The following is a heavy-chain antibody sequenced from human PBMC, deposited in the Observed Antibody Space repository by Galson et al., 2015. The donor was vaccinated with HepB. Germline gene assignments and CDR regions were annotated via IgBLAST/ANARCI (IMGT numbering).Heavy chain of an antibody. CDR1: GYSFTSYW. CDR3: ARMGGYCSSTSCYGSLDY. J-gene: IGHJ4*02. D-gene: IGHD2-2*01. Sequence: QSGAEVKKPGESLKISCKGSGYSFTSYWIGWVRQMPGKGLEWMGIIYPGDSDTRYSPSFQSQVTISDDKSISTAYLPWSSLKASDTAMYYCARMGGYCSSTSCYGSLDYWGQGTLVTVSS. V-gene: IGHV5-51*01. CDR2: IYPGDSDT.